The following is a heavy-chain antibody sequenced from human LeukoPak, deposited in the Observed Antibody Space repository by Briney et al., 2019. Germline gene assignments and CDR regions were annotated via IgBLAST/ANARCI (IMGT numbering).Heavy chain of an antibody. D-gene: IGHD6-19*01. CDR1: GFTFSSYA. CDR3: AKESSGGWYFDY. J-gene: IGHJ4*02. V-gene: IGHV3-23*01. CDR2: ISNNGGET. Sequence: GGSLRLSCAASGFTFSSYAMSWVRQAPGKGLEWVSSISNNGGETYYADSVKGRFTISRDNSKNSLYLQMNSLRAEDTAVYYCAKESSGGWYFDYWGQGTLVTVSS.